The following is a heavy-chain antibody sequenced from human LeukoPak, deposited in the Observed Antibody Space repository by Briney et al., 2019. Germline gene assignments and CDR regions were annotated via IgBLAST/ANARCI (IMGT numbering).Heavy chain of an antibody. J-gene: IGHJ6*02. CDR2: INHSGSS. CDR3: ARSTSWYAYDMDV. CDR1: GGSFSGYY. D-gene: IGHD6-19*01. V-gene: IGHV4-34*01. Sequence: PSETLSLTCAVYGGSFSGYYWSWIRQPPGKGLEWVGEINHSGSSNYNPSLKCRVTISVDTSKNQFSLKLSSVTAADTAVYYCARSTSWYAYDMDVWGQGTTVTVSS.